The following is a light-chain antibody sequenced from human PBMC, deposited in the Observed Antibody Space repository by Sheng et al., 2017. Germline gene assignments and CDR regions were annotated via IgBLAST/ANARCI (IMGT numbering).Light chain of an antibody. J-gene: IGKJ4*01. CDR2: AAS. Sequence: DIVMTQSPDSLAVSLGERATINCKSSQSVLYSIDNKNYLAWYQQKPGKVPKLLIYAASTLQSGVPSRFSGSGSGTDFTLTISSLQPEDVATYYCQKGITFGGGTKVEIK. CDR3: QKGIT. V-gene: IGKV4-1*01. CDR1: QSVLYSIDNKNY.